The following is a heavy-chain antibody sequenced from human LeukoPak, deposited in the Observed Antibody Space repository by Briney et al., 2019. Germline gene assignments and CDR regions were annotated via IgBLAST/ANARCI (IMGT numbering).Heavy chain of an antibody. CDR1: GGSISSYY. V-gene: IGHV4-59*12. CDR2: IYYSGST. CDR3: ARAAYYGSSFDP. Sequence: KSSETLSLTCTVSGGSISSYYWSWIRQPPGKGLEWIGYIYYSGSTNYNPSLKSRVTISVDTSKNQFSLKLSSVTAADTAVYYCARAAYYGSSFDPWGQGTLVTVSS. D-gene: IGHD3-10*01. J-gene: IGHJ5*02.